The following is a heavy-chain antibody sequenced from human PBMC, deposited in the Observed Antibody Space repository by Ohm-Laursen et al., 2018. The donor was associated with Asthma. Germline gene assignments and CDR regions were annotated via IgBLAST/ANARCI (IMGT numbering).Heavy chain of an antibody. CDR2: IYSGGST. CDR3: ARDRRSSHPGGVYYYYGMDV. Sequence: SLRLSCAASGFTVSSNYMSWVRQAPGKGLEWVSVIYSGGSTYYADSVKGRFTISRDNSKNTLYLQMNSLRAEDTAVYYCARDRRSSHPGGVYYYYGMDVWGQGTTVTVSS. CDR1: GFTVSSNY. D-gene: IGHD2-2*01. V-gene: IGHV3-53*01. J-gene: IGHJ6*02.